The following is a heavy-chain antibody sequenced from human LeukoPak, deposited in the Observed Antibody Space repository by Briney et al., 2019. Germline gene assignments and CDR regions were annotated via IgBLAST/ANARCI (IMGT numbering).Heavy chain of an antibody. CDR2: INYRTTT. D-gene: IGHD1-26*01. CDR1: GDSFSSSSYY. CDR3: ARLSIVGATSSYYMDV. Sequence: SETLPLTCSVSGDSFSSSSYYWGWLRQPPGKGLEWFGSINYRTTTYYNPSLKSRVTISVDTSKNQFSLRLSSVTGADTAVYYCARLSIVGATSSYYMDVWGKGTTVTVSS. V-gene: IGHV4-39*01. J-gene: IGHJ6*03.